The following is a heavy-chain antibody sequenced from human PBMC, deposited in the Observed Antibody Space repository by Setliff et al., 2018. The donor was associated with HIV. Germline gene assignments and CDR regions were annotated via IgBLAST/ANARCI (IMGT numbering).Heavy chain of an antibody. Sequence: SETLSLTCTVSGGSINSGCYSWTWVRHVQGKGLEWIGFVFYTGATYSSPSLKSRITMSVDTSRNQFSLKVNSVTAADTAVCYCARGIRESCEGSPYYSYCYMDVWGTGTTVTVSS. J-gene: IGHJ6*03. V-gene: IGHV4-31*03. CDR1: GGSINSGCYS. D-gene: IGHD5-18*01. CDR3: ARGIRESCEGSPYYSYCYMDV. CDR2: VFYTGAT.